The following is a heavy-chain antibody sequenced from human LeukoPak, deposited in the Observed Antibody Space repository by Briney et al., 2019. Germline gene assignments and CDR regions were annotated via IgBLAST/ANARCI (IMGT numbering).Heavy chain of an antibody. CDR2: IYYSGST. V-gene: IGHV4-59*01. Sequence: SETLSLTCTVSGGSSDSYFWSWIRQPPGKGLEWIGYIYYSGSTNYNPSLKSRATISVDTLKNQFSLKLTSMIAADTAVYYCATDATGYNFDYWGQGILVTVSS. D-gene: IGHD1-1*01. CDR3: ATDATGYNFDY. J-gene: IGHJ4*02. CDR1: GGSSDSYF.